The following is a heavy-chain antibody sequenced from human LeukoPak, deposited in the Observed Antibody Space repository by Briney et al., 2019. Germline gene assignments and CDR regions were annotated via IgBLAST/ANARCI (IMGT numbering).Heavy chain of an antibody. J-gene: IGHJ4*02. V-gene: IGHV1-69*06. CDR2: IIPIFGTA. D-gene: IGHD3-10*01. CDR1: GGTFSSYA. Sequence: SVKVSCKASGGTFSSYAIIWVRQAPGQGLEWMGGIIPIFGTANYAQKFQGRVTITADKSTSTAYMELSSLRSEDTAVYYCASTSGPGSYLVDYWGQGTLITVSS. CDR3: ASTSGPGSYLVDY.